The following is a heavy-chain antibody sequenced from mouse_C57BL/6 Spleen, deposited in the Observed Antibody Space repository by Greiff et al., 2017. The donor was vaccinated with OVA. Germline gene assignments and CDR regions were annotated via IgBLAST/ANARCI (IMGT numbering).Heavy chain of an antibody. CDR1: GFNIKDDY. CDR2: IDPENGDT. D-gene: IGHD3-2*02. J-gene: IGHJ3*01. CDR3: TFTAQATSY. V-gene: IGHV14-4*01. Sequence: VQLKESGAELVRPGASVKLSCTASGFNIKDDYMHWVKQRPEQGLEWIGWIDPENGDTEYASKFQGKATITADTSSNTAYLQLSSLTSEDTAVYYCTFTAQATSYWGQGTLVTVSA.